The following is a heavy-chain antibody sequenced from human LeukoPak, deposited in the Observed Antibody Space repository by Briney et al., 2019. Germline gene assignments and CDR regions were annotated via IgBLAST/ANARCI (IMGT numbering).Heavy chain of an antibody. CDR3: ARVATNSRAYYYYAMDV. CDR1: GYTFTGYY. V-gene: IGHV1-46*01. CDR2: INPSGGTT. Sequence: ASVKVSCKASGYTFTGYYMHWVRQAPGQGLEWMGIINPSGGTTTYAQKFQGRVTMTRDTSTSTVYMELSRLSSEDTAVYYCARVATNSRAYYYYAMDVWGQGTTVTVSS. D-gene: IGHD4-23*01. J-gene: IGHJ6*02.